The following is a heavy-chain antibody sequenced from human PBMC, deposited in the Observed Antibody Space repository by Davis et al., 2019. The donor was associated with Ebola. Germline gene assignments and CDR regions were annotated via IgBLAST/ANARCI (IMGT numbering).Heavy chain of an antibody. CDR1: GGSFSGYY. V-gene: IGHV4-34*01. D-gene: IGHD5-12*01. J-gene: IGHJ6*02. CDR2: INHSGRT. Sequence: MPGGSLRLSCAVYGGSFSGYYWSWIRQPPGKGLEWIGEINHSGRTNYNPSLKSRVTISVDTSKNQFSLKLSSVTAADTAVYYCARGRGKWLRFYGMDVWGQGTTVTVSS. CDR3: ARGRGKWLRFYGMDV.